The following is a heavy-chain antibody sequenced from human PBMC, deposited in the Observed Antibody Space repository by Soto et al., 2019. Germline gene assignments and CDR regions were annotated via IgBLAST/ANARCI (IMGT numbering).Heavy chain of an antibody. J-gene: IGHJ6*02. CDR3: AASCVACGGFNYYGMDV. CDR1: GGSISSGGYY. Sequence: QVQLQESGPGLVKPSQTLSLTCTVSGGSISSGGYYWSWIRQHPGKGLEWMGYIDYSGSTYYNPSLKSRVTISVDTSKNQFALKLGSVTAADTAVYYCAASCVACGGFNYYGMDVWGQGTTVTVSS. V-gene: IGHV4-31*03. CDR2: IDYSGST. D-gene: IGHD5-12*01.